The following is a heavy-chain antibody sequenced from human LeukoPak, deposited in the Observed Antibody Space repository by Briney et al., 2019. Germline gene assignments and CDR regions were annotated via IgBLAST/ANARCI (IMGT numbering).Heavy chain of an antibody. CDR3: ARDYYGSGKTSPGAPNWFDP. CDR2: ISSSSSYI. J-gene: IGHJ5*02. Sequence: GGSLRLSCAASGFTFSSYSMNWVRQAPGKGLEWVSSISSSSSYIYYADSVKGRFTISRDNAKNSLYLQMNSLRAEDTAVYYCARDYYGSGKTSPGAPNWFDPWGQETLVTVSS. V-gene: IGHV3-21*01. CDR1: GFTFSSYS. D-gene: IGHD3-10*01.